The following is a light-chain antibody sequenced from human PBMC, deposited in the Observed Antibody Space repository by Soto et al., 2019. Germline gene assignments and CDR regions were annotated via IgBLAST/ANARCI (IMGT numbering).Light chain of an antibody. J-gene: IGKJ1*01. CDR2: AAS. V-gene: IGKV1-39*01. Sequence: DIQLTQSPSSLSASVGDRVTITCRASQSISSYLNWYQEEPGKAPNLLIYAASSLQSGVPSRFSGSGSGTDFTLTISSLQPEDFATYYCQQSYSIPWTFGQGNKVEIK. CDR1: QSISSY. CDR3: QQSYSIPWT.